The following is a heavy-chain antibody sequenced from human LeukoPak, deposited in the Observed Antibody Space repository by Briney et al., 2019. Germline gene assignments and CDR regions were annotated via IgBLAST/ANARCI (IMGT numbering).Heavy chain of an antibody. CDR3: AREVGISMIVSEPGFDY. J-gene: IGHJ4*02. CDR1: GFTFSSYG. V-gene: IGHV3-33*01. CDR2: IWYDGSNK. D-gene: IGHD3-22*01. Sequence: GGSLRLSCAASGFTFSSYGMHWGRQAPGKGLEWVAVIWYDGSNKYYADSVKGRFTISRDNSKNTLYLQMNSLRAEDTAVYYCAREVGISMIVSEPGFDYCGQGTLVTVSS.